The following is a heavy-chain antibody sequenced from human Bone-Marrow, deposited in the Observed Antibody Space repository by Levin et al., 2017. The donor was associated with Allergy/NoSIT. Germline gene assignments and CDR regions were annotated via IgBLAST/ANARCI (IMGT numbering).Heavy chain of an antibody. CDR2: ISDDGSST. D-gene: IGHD3-22*01. CDR3: ARDYHSIDY. J-gene: IGHJ4*02. V-gene: IGHV3-74*01. Sequence: GVLKISCAASGFTFNSHWMHWVRQVPGKGLVWVSRISDDGSSTTYADSVKGRFTVSRDNAKNTLYLQMNSLRAEDTAMYYCARDYHSIDYWGQGTLVTVSS. CDR1: GFTFNSHW.